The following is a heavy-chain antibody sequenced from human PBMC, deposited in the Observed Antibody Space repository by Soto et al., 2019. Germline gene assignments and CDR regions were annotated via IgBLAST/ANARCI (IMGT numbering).Heavy chain of an antibody. J-gene: IGHJ4*02. CDR3: AKDITMIVAGPGGGDY. D-gene: IGHD3-22*01. V-gene: IGHV3-30*18. CDR1: GFTFSSYG. Sequence: QVQLVESGGGVVQPGRSLRLSCAASGFTFSSYGMHWVRQAPGKGLEWVAVISYDGSNKYYADSVKGRFTISRDNSKNTLYLQMNSLRAGDTAVYYGAKDITMIVAGPGGGDYWGQGALVTVSS. CDR2: ISYDGSNK.